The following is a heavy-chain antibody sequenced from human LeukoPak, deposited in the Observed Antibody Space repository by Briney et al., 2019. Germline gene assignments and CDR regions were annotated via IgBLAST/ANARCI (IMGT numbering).Heavy chain of an antibody. J-gene: IGHJ6*02. Sequence: ASVKVSCKASGYTFTSYDINWVRQATGQGLEWMGWMNPNSGNTGYAQKFQGRVTMTRNTSISTAYMELSSLRSEDTAVYYCARGRIYDILTGYFFYYYGMGVWGQGTTVTVSS. CDR3: ARGRIYDILTGYFFYYYGMGV. V-gene: IGHV1-8*01. D-gene: IGHD3-9*01. CDR1: GYTFTSYD. CDR2: MNPNSGNT.